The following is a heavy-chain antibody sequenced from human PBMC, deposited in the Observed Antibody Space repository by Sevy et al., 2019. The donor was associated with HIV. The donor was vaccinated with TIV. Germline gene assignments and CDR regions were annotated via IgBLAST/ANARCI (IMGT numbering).Heavy chain of an antibody. CDR1: GFTFSSHT. CDR3: ARVAFRELLPNGLDS. J-gene: IGHJ4*02. V-gene: IGHV3-64*01. CDR2: ISPNGGRT. D-gene: IGHD1-7*01. Sequence: GGSLRLSCAASGFTFSSHTMLWVRQAPGKELEYVSAISPNGGRTYSANSVKGRFTISRDNSNDMLYLKMDSLRTEDMAVYYCARVAFRELLPNGLDSWGQGTLVTVSS.